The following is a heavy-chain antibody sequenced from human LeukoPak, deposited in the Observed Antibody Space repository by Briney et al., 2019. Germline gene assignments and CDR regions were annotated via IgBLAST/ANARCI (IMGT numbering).Heavy chain of an antibody. V-gene: IGHV3-21*01. D-gene: IGHD1-26*01. J-gene: IGHJ4*02. CDR2: ISSSSSYI. CDR3: ARSGSASWELGIFDY. CDR1: GFTFSSYS. Sequence: GGSLSLSCAASGFTFSSYSMNWVRQAPGKGLEWDSSISSSSSYIYYADSVKGRFTISRDNAKNSLYLQMNSLRAEDTAVYYCARSGSASWELGIFDYWGQGTLVTVSS.